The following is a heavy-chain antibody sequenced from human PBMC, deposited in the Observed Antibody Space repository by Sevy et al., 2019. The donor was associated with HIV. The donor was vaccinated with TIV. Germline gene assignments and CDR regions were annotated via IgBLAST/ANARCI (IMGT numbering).Heavy chain of an antibody. CDR3: ARAGGDCYSKNECWFVS. J-gene: IGHJ5*01. CDR2: ISSSSGTI. V-gene: IGHV3-48*01. Sequence: GGSLRLSCAASGFTFSAYSMNWVRQAPGKGLEWVSYISSSSGTIYYADSVKGQFTISRDNAKSSLYLQMNGLGAEDTVVYYCARAGGDCYSKNECWFVSWGQGTLVTVSS. D-gene: IGHD2-21*01. CDR1: GFTFSAYS.